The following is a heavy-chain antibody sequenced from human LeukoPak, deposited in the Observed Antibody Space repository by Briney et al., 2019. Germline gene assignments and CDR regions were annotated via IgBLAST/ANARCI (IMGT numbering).Heavy chain of an antibody. CDR1: EGTFSSYA. Sequence: ASVKVSCKASEGTFSSYAISWVRQAPGQGLEWMGGIIPIFGTANYAQKFQGRVTITADESTSTAYMELSSLRSEDTAVYYCARGTGTRFVYYFDYWGQGTLVTVSS. D-gene: IGHD1-1*01. CDR2: IIPIFGTA. V-gene: IGHV1-69*01. CDR3: ARGTGTRFVYYFDY. J-gene: IGHJ4*02.